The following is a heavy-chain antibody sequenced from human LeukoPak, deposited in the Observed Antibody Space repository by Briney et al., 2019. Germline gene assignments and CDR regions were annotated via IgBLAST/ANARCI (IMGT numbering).Heavy chain of an antibody. CDR3: ARGPKYYYDSSGYYYRNWFDP. Sequence: SETLSLTCAVYGGSFSGYHWNCIRQPPGKGLEWIGEINHSGSTNYNPSLKSRVTISVDTSKIQFSLKLSSVTAADTAVYYCARGPKYYYDSSGYYYRNWFDPWGQGTLVTVSS. D-gene: IGHD3-22*01. CDR1: GGSFSGYH. J-gene: IGHJ5*02. CDR2: INHSGST. V-gene: IGHV4-34*01.